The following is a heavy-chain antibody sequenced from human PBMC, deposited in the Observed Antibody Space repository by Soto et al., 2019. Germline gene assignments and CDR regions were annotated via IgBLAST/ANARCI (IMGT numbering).Heavy chain of an antibody. J-gene: IGHJ6*02. V-gene: IGHV3-30-3*01. CDR2: ISYDGSNK. CDR3: ARSKIVVVPVYGMDV. CDR1: GFTFSSYA. D-gene: IGHD2-2*01. Sequence: GGSLRLSCAASGFTFSSYAMHWVRQAPGKGLEWVAVISYDGSNKYYADSVKGRFTISRDNSKNTLYLQMNSLRAEDTAVYYCARSKIVVVPVYGMDVWGQGTPVTVSS.